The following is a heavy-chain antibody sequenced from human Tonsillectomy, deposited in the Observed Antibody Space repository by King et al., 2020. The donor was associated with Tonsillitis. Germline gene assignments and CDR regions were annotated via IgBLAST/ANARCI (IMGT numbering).Heavy chain of an antibody. Sequence: QLVQSGAEVKKPGESLKISCKGSGYSFTSYWIGWVRQMPGKGLEWMGIIYPGDSDTRYSPSFQGQVTISADKSISTAYLQWSSLKASDTAMYYCARRDYDILTGYYGGEVDYWGQGTLVTVSS. CDR2: IYPGDSDT. CDR1: GYSFTSYW. V-gene: IGHV5-51*01. J-gene: IGHJ4*02. CDR3: ARRDYDILTGYYGGEVDY. D-gene: IGHD3-9*01.